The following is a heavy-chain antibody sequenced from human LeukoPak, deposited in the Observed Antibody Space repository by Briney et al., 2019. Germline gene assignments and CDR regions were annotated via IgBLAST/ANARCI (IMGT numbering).Heavy chain of an antibody. V-gene: IGHV4-59*01. CDR1: GGSISSYF. CDR3: ARSLGMYYYYGLDV. D-gene: IGHD7-27*01. J-gene: IGHJ6*02. CDR2: IYYSGST. Sequence: SETLSLTCTVSGGSISSYFWSWIRQPPGKGLEWIGYIYYSGSTNYNPSLKGRVTISVDTSKIQFSLKLSSVTAADTAVYYCARSLGMYYYYGLDVWGQGTTVIVS.